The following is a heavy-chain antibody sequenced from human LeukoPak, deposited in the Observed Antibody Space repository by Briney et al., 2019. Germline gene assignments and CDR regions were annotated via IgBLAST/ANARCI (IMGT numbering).Heavy chain of an antibody. V-gene: IGHV4-59*01. CDR3: ARGTAGGITSFNWFDP. Sequence: SETLSLTCTVSGGSISSYYWSWIRQPPGKGLEWIGYIYYSGSTNYNPSLKSRVTISVDTSKNQFSLKLGSATAADTAVYYCARGTAGGITSFNWFDPWGQGTLVTVSS. D-gene: IGHD2-2*01. CDR2: IYYSGST. J-gene: IGHJ5*02. CDR1: GGSISSYY.